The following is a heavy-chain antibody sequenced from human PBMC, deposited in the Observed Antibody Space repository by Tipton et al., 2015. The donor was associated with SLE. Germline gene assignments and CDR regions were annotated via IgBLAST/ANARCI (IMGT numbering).Heavy chain of an antibody. CDR1: GYTFTSYG. J-gene: IGHJ5*02. CDR3: AKGKSARDFGSGDPFDP. D-gene: IGHD3-3*01. V-gene: IGHV1-18*01. CDR2: VSAYNGNT. Sequence: QSGAEVKKPGASVKVSCKASGYTFTSYGISWVRQAPGQGLEWMGWVSAYNGNTNYAQKLQGRVTMTTDTSTSTAYMELRSLRSDDTAVYYCAKGKSARDFGSGDPFDPWGQGTLVTVSS.